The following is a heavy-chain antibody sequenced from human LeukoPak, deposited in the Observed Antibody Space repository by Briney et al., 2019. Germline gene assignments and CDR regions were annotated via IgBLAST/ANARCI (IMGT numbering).Heavy chain of an antibody. CDR1: GTTFPNHG. CDR2: INWDVGST. CDR3: ARGDRNGWYFDD. J-gene: IGHJ4*02. D-gene: IGHD6-19*01. V-gene: IGHV3-20*04. Sequence: GGSLRLSCAAPGTTFPNHGMSCVRQAPGKWLEWVSGINWDVGSTGYGDSVKGPFTISRDNGKNSLYLQLNSLRAEDPALHYCARGDRNGWYFDDWGQGTLVTVSS.